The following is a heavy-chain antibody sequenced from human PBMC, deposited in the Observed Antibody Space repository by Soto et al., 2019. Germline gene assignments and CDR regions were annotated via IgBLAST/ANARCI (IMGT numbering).Heavy chain of an antibody. CDR1: TFAFSNYA. CDR2: ISGSGVNT. CDR3: AKERGSSGWLPSIDY. V-gene: IGHV3-23*01. Sequence: GGSLRLSCAASTFAFSNYAMSWVRQAPGKGLEWVSSISGSGVNTYYADSVKGRFTISRDNSKNTLYLQMNSLRAEDTAVYYCAKERGSSGWLPSIDYWGQGTPVTVSS. J-gene: IGHJ4*02. D-gene: IGHD6-19*01.